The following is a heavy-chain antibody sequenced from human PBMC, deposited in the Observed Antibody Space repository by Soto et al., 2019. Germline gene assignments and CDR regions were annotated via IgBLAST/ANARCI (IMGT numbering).Heavy chain of an antibody. Sequence: EVQLLLESGGGLVQPGGSLGLSCAASGFTFSSYAMSWVRQAPGKGLEWVSGISGSGGSTYYADSVKGRFTISRDNSRDTLYLQINSLGAEDTAVYSCAKESYSGGPSDYWGQGTLVTVSS. CDR3: AKESYSGGPSDY. V-gene: IGHV3-23*01. CDR2: ISGSGGST. D-gene: IGHD6-19*01. CDR1: GFTFSSYA. J-gene: IGHJ4*02.